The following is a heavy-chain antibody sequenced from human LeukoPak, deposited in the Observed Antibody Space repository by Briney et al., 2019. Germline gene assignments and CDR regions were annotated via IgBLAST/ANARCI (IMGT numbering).Heavy chain of an antibody. D-gene: IGHD5-24*01. J-gene: IGHJ4*02. Sequence: PGGSLRLSRTASGFTFDDYAMHWVRQAPGKGLEWVSGISWNSGNIVYADSVKGRFTISRDNAKNSLYLQMNSLRVEDTALYYCAKDIKDGYNQGGRSTFDYWGQGTLVTVSS. V-gene: IGHV3-9*01. CDR3: AKDIKDGYNQGGRSTFDY. CDR2: ISWNSGNI. CDR1: GFTFDDYA.